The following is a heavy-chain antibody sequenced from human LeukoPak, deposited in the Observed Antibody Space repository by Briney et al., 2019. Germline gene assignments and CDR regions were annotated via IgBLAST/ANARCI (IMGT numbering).Heavy chain of an antibody. Sequence: GGSLRLSCVASGFTFSDSAIHWVRQSSGKGLEWIGHMDKETNLYATALAASVKGRFTVYRDDSKHTAYLHMNSLKTEDTALYYCTRDGGTYNWFDPWGQGTLVTVSS. CDR2: MDKETNLYAT. V-gene: IGHV3-73*01. D-gene: IGHD1-26*01. CDR1: GFTFSDSA. J-gene: IGHJ5*02. CDR3: TRDGGTYNWFDP.